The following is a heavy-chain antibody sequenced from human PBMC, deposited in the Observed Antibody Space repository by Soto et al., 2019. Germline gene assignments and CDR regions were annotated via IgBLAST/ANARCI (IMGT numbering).Heavy chain of an antibody. CDR1: GFSFIAYA. D-gene: IGHD2-8*01. Sequence: EVQLLESGGGLVQPGGSLRLSCAASGFSFIAYAMSWVRQAPGKGLQWVSAITGPGTSTYYADSVKGRFTISRDNSKNTLYLQMHSLRVEDTAVYFCAKERDNGADRYYFDDWGQGTLVTVSS. J-gene: IGHJ4*02. CDR2: ITGPGTST. V-gene: IGHV3-23*01. CDR3: AKERDNGADRYYFDD.